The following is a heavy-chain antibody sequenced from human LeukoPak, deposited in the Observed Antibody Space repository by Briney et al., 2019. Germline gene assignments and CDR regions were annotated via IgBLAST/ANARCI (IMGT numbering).Heavy chain of an antibody. CDR3: ARPDTAMASFDY. CDR2: IYYSGST. J-gene: IGHJ4*02. Sequence: SETLSLPCTVSGGSISSSSYYWGWIRQPPGKGLEWIGSIYYSGSTYYNPSLKSRVTISVDTSKNQFSLKLSSVTAADTAVYYCARPDTAMASFDYWGQGTLVTVSS. D-gene: IGHD5-18*01. V-gene: IGHV4-39*01. CDR1: GGSISSSSYY.